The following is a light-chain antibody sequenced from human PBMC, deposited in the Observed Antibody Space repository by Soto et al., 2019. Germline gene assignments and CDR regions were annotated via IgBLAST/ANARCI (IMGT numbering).Light chain of an antibody. CDR1: TSSIGSNT. J-gene: IGLJ2*01. CDR2: SNN. V-gene: IGLV1-44*01. CDR3: AAWDDSLSGVL. Sequence: QPVLTQPPSASGTPGQRVTISCSGSTSSIGSNTVNWYQQLPGTAPKLLISSNNQRPSGVPDRFSGSKSGTSASLAISGLQSEDEADYYCAAWDDSLSGVLFGGGTQLTVL.